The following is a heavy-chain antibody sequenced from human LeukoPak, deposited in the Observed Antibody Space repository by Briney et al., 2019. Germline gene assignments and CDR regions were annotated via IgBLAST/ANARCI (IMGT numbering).Heavy chain of an antibody. J-gene: IGHJ4*02. CDR3: ASYSSGWYTDFDY. D-gene: IGHD6-19*01. CDR1: GGSISSSSYY. CDR2: IYYSGST. Sequence: PSETLSLTCTVSGGSISSSSYYWGWIRQPPGKGLEWIGSIYYSGSTYYNPSLKSRVTISVDTSKNQFSLKLSSVTAADTAVYYCASYSSGWYTDFDYWGQGTPVTVSS. V-gene: IGHV4-39*01.